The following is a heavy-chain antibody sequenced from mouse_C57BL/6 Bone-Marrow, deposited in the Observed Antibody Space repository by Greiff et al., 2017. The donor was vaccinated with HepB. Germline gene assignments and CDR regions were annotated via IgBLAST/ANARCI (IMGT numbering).Heavy chain of an antibody. Sequence: EVKVEESGGGLVKPGGSLKLSCAASGFTFSDYGMHWVRQAPEKGLEWVAYISSGSSTIYYADTVKGRFTISRDNAKNTLFLQMTSLRSEDTAMYYCAMYYAMDYWGQGTSVTVSS. CDR3: AMYYAMDY. CDR2: ISSGSSTI. J-gene: IGHJ4*01. CDR1: GFTFSDYG. V-gene: IGHV5-17*01.